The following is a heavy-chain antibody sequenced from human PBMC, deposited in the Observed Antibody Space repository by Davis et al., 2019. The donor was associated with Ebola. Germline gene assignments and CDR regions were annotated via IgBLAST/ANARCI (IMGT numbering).Heavy chain of an antibody. CDR3: ARAPLAYSSIPDGMDV. CDR2: ISAYNGNT. D-gene: IGHD6-13*01. V-gene: IGHV1-18*01. CDR1: GYTFSSYG. J-gene: IGHJ6*02. Sequence: ASVKVSCNASGYTFSSYGISWVRQAPGQGLEWMGWISAYNGNTNYAQKLQVRFTMTTDKSTRTAYMDLRSLGSDDTTVDYCARAPLAYSSIPDGMDVWGQGTTVTVSS.